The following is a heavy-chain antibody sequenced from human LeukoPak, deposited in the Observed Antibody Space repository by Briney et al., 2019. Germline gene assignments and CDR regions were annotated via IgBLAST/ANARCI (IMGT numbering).Heavy chain of an antibody. D-gene: IGHD3-10*01. Sequence: GGSLRLSCAASGFTFGSYWMSWVRQAPGKGLEWVANIKQDGSEKYYVDSVKGRFTISRDNAKNSLYLQMNSLRAEDTAVYYCARDLVLLWFGELLGSGPFDYWGQGTLVTVSS. CDR3: ARDLVLLWFGELLGSGPFDY. J-gene: IGHJ4*02. V-gene: IGHV3-7*01. CDR1: GFTFGSYW. CDR2: IKQDGSEK.